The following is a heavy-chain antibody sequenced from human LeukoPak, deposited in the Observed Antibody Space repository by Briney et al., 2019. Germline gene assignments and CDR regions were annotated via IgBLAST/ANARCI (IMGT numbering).Heavy chain of an antibody. J-gene: IGHJ4*02. CDR1: GGTFSSYA. Sequence: SVKVSCKASGGTFSSYAISWVRQAPGQGLEWMGGIIPIFGTANYAQKFQGRVTITADESTSTAYMELSSLRSDDTAVYYCARAVRAVADFDYWGQGTLVTVSS. CDR2: IIPIFGTA. CDR3: ARAVRAVADFDY. V-gene: IGHV1-69*13. D-gene: IGHD6-19*01.